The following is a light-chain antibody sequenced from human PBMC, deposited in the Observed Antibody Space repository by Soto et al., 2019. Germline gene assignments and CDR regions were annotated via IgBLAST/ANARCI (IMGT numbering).Light chain of an antibody. CDR3: QQSFSTPT. V-gene: IGKV1-39*01. Sequence: DIQMTQSPSSLSASVGDRVTITCQASQDINNYVNWYRPTPGKAPDLLIHDASNLETGVPSRFSGSGSGTDFTLTIRGLKSEDFATYYCQQSFSTPTFGQGTRLEIK. J-gene: IGKJ5*01. CDR2: DAS. CDR1: QDINNY.